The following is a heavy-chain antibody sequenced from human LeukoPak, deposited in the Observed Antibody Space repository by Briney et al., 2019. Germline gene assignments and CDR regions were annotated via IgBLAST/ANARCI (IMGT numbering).Heavy chain of an antibody. J-gene: IGHJ3*02. V-gene: IGHV3-48*01. CDR2: ISSSSGTI. D-gene: IGHD6-13*01. CDR3: TRDLAAPGAFDI. CDR1: GFTFSSYS. Sequence: GGSLRLSCAVSGFTFSSYSMSWVRQAPGKGLEWVSYISSSSGTIYYAGSVKGRFTISRDSAENSLFLQMNSLRAEDTAVYYCTRDLAAPGAFDIWGQGTMVTVSS.